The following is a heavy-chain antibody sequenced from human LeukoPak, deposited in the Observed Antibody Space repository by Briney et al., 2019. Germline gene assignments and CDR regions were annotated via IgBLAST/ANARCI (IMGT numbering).Heavy chain of an antibody. CDR1: GYTFTSQD. D-gene: IGHD2-15*01. Sequence: ASVKVSCKASGYTFTSQDINWVRQAAGQGLEWMGWMNPNSDYTGCEQKFQGRLTMTRDTSHDTAYMELSGVRSEDTAMYYCARAQAVTSWYFDLWGQGTLVIVSS. J-gene: IGHJ2*01. CDR3: ARAQAVTSWYFDL. V-gene: IGHV1-8*01. CDR2: MNPNSDYT.